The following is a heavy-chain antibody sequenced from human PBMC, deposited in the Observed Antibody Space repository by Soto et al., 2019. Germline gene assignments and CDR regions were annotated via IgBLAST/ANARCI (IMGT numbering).Heavy chain of an antibody. V-gene: IGHV4-59*01. Sequence: ETLSLTCTVSGGSISSYYWSWIRQPPGKGLEWIGYIYYSGSTNYNPSLKSRVTISVDTSKNQFSLKLSSVTAADTAVYYCARDEQLGYMDVWGKGTTVTVSS. CDR1: GGSISSYY. D-gene: IGHD3-16*01. CDR2: IYYSGST. J-gene: IGHJ6*03. CDR3: ARDEQLGYMDV.